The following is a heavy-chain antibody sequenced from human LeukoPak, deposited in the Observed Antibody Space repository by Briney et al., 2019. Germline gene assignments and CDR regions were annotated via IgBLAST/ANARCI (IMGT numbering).Heavy chain of an antibody. CDR3: ARVYYGSGSYYYDY. V-gene: IGHV4-59*01. J-gene: IGHJ4*02. CDR1: GVSISSYY. CDR2: IYYSGST. Sequence: SETLSLTCTVSGVSISSYYWSWIRQPPGKGLEWIAYIYYSGSTNYNPSLKSRVTISVDTSKNQFSLKLGSVTAADTVVYYCARVYYGSGSYYYDYWGQGTLVTVSS. D-gene: IGHD3-10*01.